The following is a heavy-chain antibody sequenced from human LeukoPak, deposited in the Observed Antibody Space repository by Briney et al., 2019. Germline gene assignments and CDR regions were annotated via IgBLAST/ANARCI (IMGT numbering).Heavy chain of an antibody. CDR3: ARRTTVAGFDY. V-gene: IGHV4-61*05. J-gene: IGHJ4*02. Sequence: SGPTLVNPTQTLTLTCTFSGFSLSTSGVGVGWIRQPPGKGLEWIGYIYYSGSTNYNPSLKSRVTISVDTSKNQFSLKLSSVTAADTAVYYCARRTTVAGFDYWGRGTLVTVSS. CDR2: IYYSGST. CDR1: GFSLSTSGVG. D-gene: IGHD6-19*01.